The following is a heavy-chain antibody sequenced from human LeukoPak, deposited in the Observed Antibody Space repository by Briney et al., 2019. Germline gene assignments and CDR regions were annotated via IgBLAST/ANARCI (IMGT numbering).Heavy chain of an antibody. J-gene: IGHJ4*02. CDR2: IYYSGST. CDR1: GGSISSGGYY. CDR3: ARDLANWRSHFDY. V-gene: IGHV4-31*03. D-gene: IGHD1-20*01. Sequence: SETLSLTCTVSGGSISSGGYYWSWIRQHPGKGLEWIGYIYYSGSTYYNPSLKSRVTISVDTSKNQFSLKLSSVTAADTAVYYCARDLANWRSHFDYWGQGTLVTVSS.